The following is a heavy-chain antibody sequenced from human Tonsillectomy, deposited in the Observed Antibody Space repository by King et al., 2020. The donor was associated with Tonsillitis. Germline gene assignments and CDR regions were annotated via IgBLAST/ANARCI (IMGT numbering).Heavy chain of an antibody. Sequence: QEQLVQSGGGLVKPGGSLRLSCAASGFTFSDYYMSWIRQAPGKGLEGVSYISGSGGTIYTADPVKGRFTSSRDNAKNSLYLQMNSLRAEDTAVYYCARVLEMATIGPPGETFDFWGQGTMATVSS. D-gene: IGHD5-24*01. J-gene: IGHJ3*01. CDR2: ISGSGGTI. CDR3: ARVLEMATIGPPGETFDF. V-gene: IGHV3-11*01. CDR1: GFTFSDYY.